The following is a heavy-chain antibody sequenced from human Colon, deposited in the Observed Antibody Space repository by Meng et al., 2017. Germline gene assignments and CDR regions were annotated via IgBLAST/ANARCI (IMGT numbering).Heavy chain of an antibody. Sequence: QVQLQESGPGLVRPSQTLSLTCTVSGDSISRGGDYWTWIRQQPGKGLEWIGYIYHTGTTFYNPSLQSRLALSVDTSKNQFSLKLSSVTAADTAFYYCARDFAGNSDLDHWGNGTLVTVSS. V-gene: IGHV4-31*03. CDR2: IYHTGTT. D-gene: IGHD4-23*01. CDR1: GDSISRGGDY. CDR3: ARDFAGNSDLDH. J-gene: IGHJ4*01.